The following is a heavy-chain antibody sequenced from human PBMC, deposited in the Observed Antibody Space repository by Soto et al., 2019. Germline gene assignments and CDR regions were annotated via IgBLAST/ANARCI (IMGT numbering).Heavy chain of an antibody. J-gene: IGHJ6*02. Sequence: SETLSLTCTVSGGSISSYYWSWIRQPPGKGLEWIGYIYYSGSTNYNPSLKSRVTISVDTSKNQFSLKLSSVTAADTAVYYCARVKNYDFWSGYYGLDVRGQRTTVPVSS. CDR3: ARVKNYDFWSGYYGLDV. V-gene: IGHV4-59*01. CDR2: IYYSGST. CDR1: GGSISSYY. D-gene: IGHD3-3*01.